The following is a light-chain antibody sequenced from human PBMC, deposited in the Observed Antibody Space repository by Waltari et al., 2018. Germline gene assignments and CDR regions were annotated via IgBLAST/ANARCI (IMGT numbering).Light chain of an antibody. CDR3: QKYESLLAT. Sequence: EIVLTQSPGTLSLSPGERATLSCRASQSIGIYLAWYQQKPGQAPRLLMYHASSRATGIPDRFSGSGSGTDFSLTISRLEPEDFAVYYCQKYESLLATFGQGTKVEIK. J-gene: IGKJ1*01. CDR1: QSIGIY. V-gene: IGKV3-20*01. CDR2: HAS.